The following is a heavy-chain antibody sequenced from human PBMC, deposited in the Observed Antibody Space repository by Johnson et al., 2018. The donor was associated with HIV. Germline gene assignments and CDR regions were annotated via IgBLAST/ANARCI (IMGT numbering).Heavy chain of an antibody. CDR3: TTGLTIDEVVPLDAFHI. Sequence: VQLVESGGGLVKPGGSLRLSCAASGFTFSNAWMSWVRQAPGKGLEWVGRIKSKTDGGAIDYAAPVKGRFTISRDDSKNTLYLQMNSLKTEDTAMYYCTTGLTIDEVVPLDAFHIWGQGTMVTVPS. J-gene: IGHJ3*02. CDR1: GFTFSNAW. CDR2: IKSKTDGGAI. V-gene: IGHV3-15*01. D-gene: IGHD3-3*01.